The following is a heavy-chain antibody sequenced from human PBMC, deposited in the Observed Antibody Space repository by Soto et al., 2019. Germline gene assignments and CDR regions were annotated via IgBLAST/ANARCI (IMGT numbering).Heavy chain of an antibody. CDR1: GFTFSSYG. Sequence: GGSLRLSCAASGFTFSSYGMHWVRQAPGKGLEWVAVISYDGSNKYYADSVKGRFTISRDNSKNTLYLQMNSLRAEDTAVYYCAKDLYCSGGSCYYRSIAYYYYGMDVWGQGTTVTVSS. CDR2: ISYDGSNK. D-gene: IGHD2-15*01. J-gene: IGHJ6*02. CDR3: AKDLYCSGGSCYYRSIAYYYYGMDV. V-gene: IGHV3-30*18.